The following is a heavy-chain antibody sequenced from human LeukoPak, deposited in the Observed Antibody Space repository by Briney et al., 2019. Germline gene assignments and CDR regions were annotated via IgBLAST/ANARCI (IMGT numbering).Heavy chain of an antibody. J-gene: IGHJ4*02. CDR3: AKGSSGYYYYFES. Sequence: GGSLRLSCAASGVTFSTYAMSWVRQAPGKGLEWVSGIDGRGRYAYYRDSVRGRFTISRDNSKKTLDLHMSSLRAEDTAVCYCAKGSSGYYYYFESWGQGTLVTVSS. V-gene: IGHV3-23*01. CDR1: GVTFSTYA. CDR2: IDGRGRYA. D-gene: IGHD3-22*01.